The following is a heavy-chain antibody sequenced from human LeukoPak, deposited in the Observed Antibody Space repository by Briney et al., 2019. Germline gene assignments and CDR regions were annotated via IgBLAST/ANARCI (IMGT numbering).Heavy chain of an antibody. Sequence: GGSLRLSCEVSGFIFSYYGMNWVRQAPGKGLEWVSAISDSGDATYYADSVKGLFTLSRDNSKSTLYLQMNNLRAEDTALYCCAKERGHSKPFDYWGQGTLVTVSS. CDR3: AKERGHSKPFDY. J-gene: IGHJ4*02. D-gene: IGHD4-23*01. CDR1: GFIFSYYG. V-gene: IGHV3-23*01. CDR2: ISDSGDAT.